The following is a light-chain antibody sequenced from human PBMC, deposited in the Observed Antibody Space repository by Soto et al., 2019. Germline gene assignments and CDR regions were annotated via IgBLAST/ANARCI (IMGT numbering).Light chain of an antibody. J-gene: IGKJ5*01. V-gene: IGKV2D-29*01. CDR3: MQSTQFPNT. Sequence: IVMTRSPLSLSVTPGQRTSISCKASKILLQSDGKTHLYWYLQRPGQPPQLLIYEVIKRFSGVPHRFSGSGSGTDFTLKISREEAEDVGVYYCMQSTQFPNTFGQGTRLEIK. CDR2: EVI. CDR1: KILLQSDGKTH.